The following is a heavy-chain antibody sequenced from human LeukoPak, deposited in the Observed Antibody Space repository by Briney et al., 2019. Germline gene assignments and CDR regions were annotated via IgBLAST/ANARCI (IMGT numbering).Heavy chain of an antibody. Sequence: GGSLRLSCAASGFTSSSYEMNWVRQAPGKGLEWVSYISSSGSTIYYADSVKGRFTISRDNAKNSLYLQMNSLRAEDTAVYYCARDRGGIAAAGAFDIWGQGTMVTVSS. V-gene: IGHV3-48*03. J-gene: IGHJ3*02. CDR1: GFTSSSYE. CDR2: ISSSGSTI. D-gene: IGHD6-13*01. CDR3: ARDRGGIAAAGAFDI.